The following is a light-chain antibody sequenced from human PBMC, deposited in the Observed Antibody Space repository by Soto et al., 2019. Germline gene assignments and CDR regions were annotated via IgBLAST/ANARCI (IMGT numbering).Light chain of an antibody. CDR3: CSYASSSTYV. CDR2: EGT. CDR1: SSDVGSYNL. Sequence: SVVTQPASVSGSPGQSITFSCTGTSSDVGSYNLVSWYQQHPGKAPKLMIYEGTKRPSGVSDRFSGSRSGNTASLTISGLQAEDEADYYCCSYASSSTYVFGTGTKVTVL. V-gene: IGLV2-23*01. J-gene: IGLJ1*01.